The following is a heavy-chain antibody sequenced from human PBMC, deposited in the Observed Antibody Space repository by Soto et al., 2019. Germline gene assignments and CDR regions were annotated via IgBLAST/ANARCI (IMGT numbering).Heavy chain of an antibody. CDR3: ARGGTIAVAGTLDCYYYGMDV. Sequence: GGSLRLSCAASGFTFSSYAMHWVRQAPGKGLEWVAVISYDGSNKYYADSVKGRFTISRDNSKNTLYLQMNSLRAEDTAVYYCARGGTIAVAGTLDCYYYGMDVWGQGTTVTVSS. D-gene: IGHD6-19*01. CDR2: ISYDGSNK. V-gene: IGHV3-30-3*01. CDR1: GFTFSSYA. J-gene: IGHJ6*02.